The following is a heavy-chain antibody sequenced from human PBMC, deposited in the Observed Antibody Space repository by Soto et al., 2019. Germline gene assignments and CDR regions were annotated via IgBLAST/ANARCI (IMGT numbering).Heavy chain of an antibody. CDR3: AKAKPIRRAMVSNISFDF. J-gene: IGHJ4*01. V-gene: IGHV1-24*01. CDR2: FDPEGGEA. D-gene: IGHD5-18*01. Sequence: ASVKFSFKLSGHTLTELCIHWVRQAPGKVLEWMGGFDPEGGEAIYAQEWHGRVTVTEDTVTDAAYMELSGLNSDDAAVYYCAKAKPIRRAMVSNISFDFWGHGTPVTDSS. CDR1: GHTLTELC.